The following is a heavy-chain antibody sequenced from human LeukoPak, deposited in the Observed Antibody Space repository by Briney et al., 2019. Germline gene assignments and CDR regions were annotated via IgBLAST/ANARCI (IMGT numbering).Heavy chain of an antibody. Sequence: GRSLRLSCAASGFTFSSYRMHWVRQAPGKGLEWVAVIWYDGSNKYYADSVKGRFTISRDNSKNTLYLQMNSLRAEDTAVYYCARDWAVAGSYYFDYWGQGTLVTVSS. CDR3: ARDWAVAGSYYFDY. CDR1: GFTFSSYR. D-gene: IGHD6-19*01. V-gene: IGHV3-33*01. CDR2: IWYDGSNK. J-gene: IGHJ4*02.